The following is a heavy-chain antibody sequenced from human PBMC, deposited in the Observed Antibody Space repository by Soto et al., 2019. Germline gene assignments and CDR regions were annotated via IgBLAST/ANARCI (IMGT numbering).Heavy chain of an antibody. J-gene: IGHJ4*02. CDR2: AHYSGTT. CDR1: GGSVSNYY. Sequence: SETLSLTCTVFGGSVSNYYWTWIRQPPGKGLEWIGYAHYSGTTNYSPSLRSRVIMSVDTSKNQFSLKLSSVTAADTAVYYCAGHRSSSTYYYFDYWGQGTLVTVSS. V-gene: IGHV4-59*08. CDR3: AGHRSSSTYYYFDY. D-gene: IGHD2-2*01.